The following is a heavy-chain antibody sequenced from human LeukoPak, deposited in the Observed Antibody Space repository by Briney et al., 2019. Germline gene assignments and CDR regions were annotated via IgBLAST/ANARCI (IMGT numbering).Heavy chain of an antibody. D-gene: IGHD6-13*01. J-gene: IGHJ6*03. V-gene: IGHV3-7*01. CDR3: ARTTEAHSWRTRYYDYYMDV. Sequence: GGSLRLSCAASGFTFSSYWMSWVRQAPGKGLEWVADIKQDGSEKYYVDSVKGRFTISRDNAKNSLYLQMNSLRAEDTAVYYCARTTEAHSWRTRYYDYYMDVWGKGTTVTVSS. CDR2: IKQDGSEK. CDR1: GFTFSSYW.